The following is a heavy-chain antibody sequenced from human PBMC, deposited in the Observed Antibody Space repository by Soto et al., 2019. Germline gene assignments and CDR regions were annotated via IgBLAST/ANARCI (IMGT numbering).Heavy chain of an antibody. D-gene: IGHD6-19*01. CDR3: ARDPGYSSKGSYFDY. V-gene: IGHV1-2*04. Sequence: ASVKVSCKASGYTFTNYYMHWVRQAPGQGLEWMGWINPNSGGTNYAQKFQGWVTMTRDTSISTAYMELSRLRSDDTAVYYCARDPGYSSKGSYFDYWGQGTLVTVSS. J-gene: IGHJ4*02. CDR1: GYTFTNYY. CDR2: INPNSGGT.